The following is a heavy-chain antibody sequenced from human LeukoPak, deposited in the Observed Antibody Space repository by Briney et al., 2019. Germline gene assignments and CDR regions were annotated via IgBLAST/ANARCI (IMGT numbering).Heavy chain of an antibody. V-gene: IGHV3-30*02. CDR3: AKGNRITMIVVVITPYFDY. CDR2: IRYDGSNK. D-gene: IGHD3-22*01. J-gene: IGHJ4*02. CDR1: GFTFSSYE. Sequence: GGSLRLSCAASGFTFSSYEMNWVRQAPGKGLEWVAFIRYDGSNKYYADSVKGRFTISRDNSKNTLYLQMNSLRAEDTAVYYCAKGNRITMIVVVITPYFDYWGQGTLVTVSS.